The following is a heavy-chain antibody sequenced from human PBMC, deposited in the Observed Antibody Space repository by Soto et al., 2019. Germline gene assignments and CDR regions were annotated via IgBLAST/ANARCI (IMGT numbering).Heavy chain of an antibody. V-gene: IGHV1-69*02. Sequence: QVLLVQSGAEVKKPGSSVKVSCTASGGTFSSYTISWVRQAPGQGPEWMGRFIPMVAMSDYARRFQGRVTITADTSTSTVYMQLHSLRSEDTAVYYWATNYGSGSTHFDHWGQGTLVTVSS. CDR3: ATNYGSGSTHFDH. J-gene: IGHJ4*02. CDR2: FIPMVAMS. D-gene: IGHD3-10*01. CDR1: GGTFSSYT.